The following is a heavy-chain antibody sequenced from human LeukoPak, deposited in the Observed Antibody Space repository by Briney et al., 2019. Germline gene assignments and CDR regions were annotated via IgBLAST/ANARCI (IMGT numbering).Heavy chain of an antibody. Sequence: SETLSLTCTVSGGSISSYYWSWIRQPAGKGLEWIGRIYTSGSTNYNPSLKSRVTMSVDTSKNQFSLRLSSVTAADTAVYYCARDSVAATPFDYWGQGNLVTVSS. CDR2: IYTSGST. CDR3: ARDSVAATPFDY. D-gene: IGHD2-15*01. V-gene: IGHV4-4*07. CDR1: GGSISSYY. J-gene: IGHJ4*02.